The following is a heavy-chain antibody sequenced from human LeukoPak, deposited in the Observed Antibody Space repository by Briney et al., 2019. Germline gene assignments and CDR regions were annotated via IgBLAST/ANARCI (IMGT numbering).Heavy chain of an antibody. CDR1: GYTFTGYY. D-gene: IGHD3-10*01. Sequence: ASVKVSCKASGYTFTGYYMHWVRQAPGQGLEWMGWINPNSGGTNYAQKFQGRATMTRDTSISTAYMELSRLRSDDTAVYYCARTITMVRGVIITALPYWGQGTLVTVSS. J-gene: IGHJ4*02. CDR3: ARTITMVRGVIITALPY. V-gene: IGHV1-2*02. CDR2: INPNSGGT.